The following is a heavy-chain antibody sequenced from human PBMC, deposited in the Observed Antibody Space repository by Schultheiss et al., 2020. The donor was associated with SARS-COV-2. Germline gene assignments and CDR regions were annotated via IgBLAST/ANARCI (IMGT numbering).Heavy chain of an antibody. D-gene: IGHD4-17*01. CDR3: AKTYGDYLGYDY. Sequence: GGSLRLSCAASGFTFSSYGMHWVRQAPGKGLEWVAVIWYDGSNKYYADSVKGRFTISRDNSKNTLYLQMNSLRAEDTAVYYCAKTYGDYLGYDYWGQGTLVTVSS. CDR2: IWYDGSNK. V-gene: IGHV3-33*06. J-gene: IGHJ4*02. CDR1: GFTFSSYG.